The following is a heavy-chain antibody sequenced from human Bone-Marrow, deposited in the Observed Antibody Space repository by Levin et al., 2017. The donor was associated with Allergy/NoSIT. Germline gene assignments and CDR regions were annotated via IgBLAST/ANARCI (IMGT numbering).Heavy chain of an antibody. CDR2: TSYDGSKK. J-gene: IGHJ4*02. Sequence: GESLKISCAASGFTFSNYGMHWVRQAPGKGLEWVAVTSYDGSKKYYADSVKGRFTISRDNSKETLYLQMNSLRAEDTAMYYCAKPPFYYDILTGYMDYWGQGTLVTVSS. V-gene: IGHV3-30*18. CDR1: GFTFSNYG. CDR3: AKPPFYYDILTGYMDY. D-gene: IGHD3-9*01.